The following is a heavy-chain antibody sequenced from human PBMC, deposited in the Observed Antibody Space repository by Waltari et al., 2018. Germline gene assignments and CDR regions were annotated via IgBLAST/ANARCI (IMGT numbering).Heavy chain of an antibody. CDR1: GFTFSSYA. CDR3: AKTDSLVRGSYDY. D-gene: IGHD1-26*01. J-gene: IGHJ4*02. CDR2: ISGGGGST. Sequence: EVQLLESGGGLVQPGGSLRLSCAASGFTFSSYAMSWVRQAPGKGLEWVSAISGGGGSTYYADSVKGRFTISRDNSKNTLYLQMNSLRAEDTAVYYCAKTDSLVRGSYDYWGQGTLVTVSS. V-gene: IGHV3-23*01.